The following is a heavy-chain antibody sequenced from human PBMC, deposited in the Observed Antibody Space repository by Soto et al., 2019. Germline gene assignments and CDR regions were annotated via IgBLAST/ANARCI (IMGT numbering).Heavy chain of an antibody. J-gene: IGHJ4*02. D-gene: IGHD2-2*01. CDR2: INSDGSST. Sequence: GGSLRLSCAASGFTLSSYWMHWARQAPGKGLVWVSRINSDGSSTSYADSVKGRFTISRDNAKNTLYLQMNSLRAEDTAVYYCTSGPPMYCSSSSCYASPFDYWGQGTLVTVSS. CDR1: GFTLSSYW. CDR3: TSGPPMYCSSSSCYASPFDY. V-gene: IGHV3-74*01.